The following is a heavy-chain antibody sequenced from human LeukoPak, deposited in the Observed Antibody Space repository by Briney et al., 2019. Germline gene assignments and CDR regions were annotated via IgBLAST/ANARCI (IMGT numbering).Heavy chain of an antibody. CDR1: GGTFSSYA. V-gene: IGHV1-69*13. D-gene: IGHD2-2*01. Sequence: GASVKVSRKASGGTFSSYAISWVRQAPGQGLEWMGGIIPIFGTANYAQKFQGRVTITADESTSTAYMELSSLRSEDTAVYYCARDWDCSSTSCYDYYGMDVWGQGTTVTVSS. CDR2: IIPIFGTA. J-gene: IGHJ6*02. CDR3: ARDWDCSSTSCYDYYGMDV.